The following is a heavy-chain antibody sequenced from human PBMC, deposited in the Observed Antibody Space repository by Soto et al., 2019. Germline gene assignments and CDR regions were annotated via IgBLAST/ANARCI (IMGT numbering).Heavy chain of an antibody. D-gene: IGHD1-26*01. Sequence: LQTLSLTCTVSGGYISSGDYYWSWIRQPPGKGLEWIGYIYYSGSANYNPSLESRVTISVHTSSSQFSLELSSVTAADTAVYYCARGLISGSHYSGGWYYFDSWGQGTQVTVS. CDR3: ARGLISGSHYSGGWYYFDS. CDR1: GGYISSGDYY. CDR2: IYYSGSA. V-gene: IGHV4-30-4*01. J-gene: IGHJ4*02.